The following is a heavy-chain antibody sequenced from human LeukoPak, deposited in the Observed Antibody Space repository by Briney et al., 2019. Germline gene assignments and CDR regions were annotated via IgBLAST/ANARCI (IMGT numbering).Heavy chain of an antibody. J-gene: IGHJ4*02. D-gene: IGHD6-13*01. V-gene: IGHV3-30*02. CDR1: GFTFSSYG. CDR3: APSSSWYKYYFDY. Sequence: GGSLRLSCAASGFTFSSYGMHWVRQAPGKGLEWVAFIRYDGSNKYHADSVKGRFTISRDNSKNTLYLQMNSLRAEDTAVYYCAPSSSWYKYYFDYWGQGTLVTVSS. CDR2: IRYDGSNK.